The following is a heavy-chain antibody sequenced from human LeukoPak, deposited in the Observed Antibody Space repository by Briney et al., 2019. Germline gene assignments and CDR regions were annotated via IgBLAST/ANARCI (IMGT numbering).Heavy chain of an antibody. CDR2: ISYDGSNK. J-gene: IGHJ4*02. CDR1: GFTFSNYG. D-gene: IGHD5-12*01. V-gene: IGHV3-30*18. CDR3: AKDRTAGYDGLVDY. Sequence: PGGSLRLSCAASGFTFSNYGMHWVRQAPGKGLEWVAVISYDGSNKYYTDSVKSRFTISRDNSKNTLYLQMNSLRAEDTAVYYCAKDRTAGYDGLVDYWGQGTLVTVSS.